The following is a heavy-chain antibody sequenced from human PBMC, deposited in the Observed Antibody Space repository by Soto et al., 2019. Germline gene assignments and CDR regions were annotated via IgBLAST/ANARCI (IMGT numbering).Heavy chain of an antibody. Sequence: QVQLVQSGAEVKKPGASVKVSCKASGYTFTSYGISWVRQAPGQGLEWMGWISAYNGNTNYAQKLQGRVTMTTDTSTSTAHMELRSLRSDDTAVYYCARDRRCSGGSCYSEWFDPWGQGTLVTVSS. CDR2: ISAYNGNT. D-gene: IGHD2-15*01. J-gene: IGHJ5*02. CDR3: ARDRRCSGGSCYSEWFDP. V-gene: IGHV1-18*01. CDR1: GYTFTSYG.